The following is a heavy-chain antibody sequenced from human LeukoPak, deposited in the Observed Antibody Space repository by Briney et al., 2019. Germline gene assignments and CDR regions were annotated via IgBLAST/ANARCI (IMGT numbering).Heavy chain of an antibody. CDR2: ISYDGSNK. CDR3: ASHDYYDSSGYYPGAFDI. D-gene: IGHD3-22*01. J-gene: IGHJ3*02. Sequence: GGSLRLSCAASGFTFSSYAMHWVRQAPGKGLGWVAVISYDGSNKYYADSVKGRFTISRDNSKNTLYLQMNSLRAEDTAVYYCASHDYYDSSGYYPGAFDIWGQGTMVTVSS. CDR1: GFTFSSYA. V-gene: IGHV3-30-3*01.